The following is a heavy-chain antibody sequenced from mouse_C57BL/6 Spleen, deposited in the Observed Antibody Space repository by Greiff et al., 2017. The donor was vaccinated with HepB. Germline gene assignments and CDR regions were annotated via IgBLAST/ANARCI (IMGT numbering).Heavy chain of an antibody. CDR2: ISYDGSN. CDR3: AREDDYEGCY. J-gene: IGHJ4*01. D-gene: IGHD2-4*01. CDR1: GYSITSGYY. V-gene: IGHV3-6*01. Sequence: EVHLVESGPGLVKPSQSLSLTCSVTGYSITSGYYWNWIRQFPGNKLEWMGYISYDGSNNYNPSLKNRISITRDTSKNQFFLKLNSVTTEDTATYYCAREDDYEGCYWGQGTSVTVSS.